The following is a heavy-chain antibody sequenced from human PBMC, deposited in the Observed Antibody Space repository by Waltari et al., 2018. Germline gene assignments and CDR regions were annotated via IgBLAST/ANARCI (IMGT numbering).Heavy chain of an antibody. Sequence: QVQLQESGPGLVKPSETLSLTCAVSGYSISSGYYWGWIRQPPGKGLEWIGSIYHSGSTYYNPSLKSRVTISVDTSKNQFSLKLSSVTAADTAVYYCARDSPDTTMDLYYFDYWGQGTLVTSPQ. CDR2: IYHSGST. D-gene: IGHD3-10*01. V-gene: IGHV4-38-2*02. J-gene: IGHJ4*02. CDR1: GYSISSGYY. CDR3: ARDSPDTTMDLYYFDY.